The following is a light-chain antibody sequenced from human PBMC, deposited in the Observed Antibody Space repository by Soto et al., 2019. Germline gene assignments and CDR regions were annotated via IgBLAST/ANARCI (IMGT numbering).Light chain of an antibody. CDR1: QSLNRD. J-gene: IGKJ1*01. V-gene: IGKV3-15*01. CDR3: QQYNNWPGT. CDR2: GAS. Sequence: IVMTQSPATLSMSPGERATLSCRASQSLNRDLAWYQQKPGQSPRPLIFGASIRATGIPARFSGSGSGTEFTLTIGSLQSEDCALYYCQQYNNWPGTFGQGTKVDIK.